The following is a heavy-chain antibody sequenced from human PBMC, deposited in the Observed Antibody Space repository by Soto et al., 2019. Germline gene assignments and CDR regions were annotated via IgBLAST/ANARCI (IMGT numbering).Heavy chain of an antibody. D-gene: IGHD3-3*01. Sequence: ASVKVSCKASGYTFTSYDINWVRQATGQGLEWMGWMNPNSGNTGYAQKFQGRVTMTRNTSISTAYMERSSLRSEDTAVYYCASGPIGDFWSGYYPHYYYGMDVWGQGTTVTVSS. V-gene: IGHV1-8*01. CDR1: GYTFTSYD. J-gene: IGHJ6*02. CDR3: ASGPIGDFWSGYYPHYYYGMDV. CDR2: MNPNSGNT.